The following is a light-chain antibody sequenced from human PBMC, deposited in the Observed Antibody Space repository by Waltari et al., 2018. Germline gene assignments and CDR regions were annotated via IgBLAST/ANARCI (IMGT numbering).Light chain of an antibody. CDR3: MQGLQTPT. J-gene: IGKJ5*01. Sequence: DIVLTQSPLSLPVTPGEPASIPCRSSQGLLHSEGHILLDWYLQKPGQSPPLLIYLGSHRASGVPDRFSGSGSGTDFTLEISRVEAEDVGVYFCMQGLQTPTFGQGTRL. V-gene: IGKV2-28*01. CDR1: QGLLHSEGHIL. CDR2: LGS.